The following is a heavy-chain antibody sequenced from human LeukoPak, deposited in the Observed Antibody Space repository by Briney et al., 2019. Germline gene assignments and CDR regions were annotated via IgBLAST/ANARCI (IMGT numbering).Heavy chain of an antibody. V-gene: IGHV1-69*13. J-gene: IGHJ4*02. CDR2: IIPIFGTA. CDR3: ASSYGYGNYFDY. D-gene: IGHD5-18*01. Sequence: ASVKVSCKASGGTFSSYAISWVRQAPGQGLEWMGGIIPIFGTANYAQKFQGRVTITADESTSTAYMELSSLRSEDTAVYYCASSYGYGNYFDYWGQGTLVTASS. CDR1: GGTFSSYA.